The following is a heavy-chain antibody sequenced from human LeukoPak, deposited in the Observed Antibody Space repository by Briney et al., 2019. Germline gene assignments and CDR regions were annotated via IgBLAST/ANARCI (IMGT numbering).Heavy chain of an antibody. Sequence: SVKVSCKASGGTLKNFGVSWVRQAPGQGLEWLGGTIPVFNTANYAHDFRDRVKITADESTGTAFLELTNLRSEDTAVYFCAREDQFVIQRAFDIWGQGTVVTVSS. J-gene: IGHJ3*02. CDR3: AREDQFVIQRAFDI. V-gene: IGHV1-69*01. CDR1: GGTLKNFG. CDR2: TIPVFNTA. D-gene: IGHD6-6*01.